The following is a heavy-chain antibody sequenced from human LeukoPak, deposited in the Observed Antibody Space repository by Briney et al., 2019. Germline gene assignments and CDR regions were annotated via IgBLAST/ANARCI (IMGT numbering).Heavy chain of an antibody. CDR3: ARDGDSSGWFRYYFDY. V-gene: IGHV1-2*02. CDR2: INPNSGGT. D-gene: IGHD6-19*01. CDR1: GGTFNSYA. J-gene: IGHJ4*02. Sequence: GASVRVSCKSSGGTFNSYAINWVRQAPGQGLEWMGWINPNSGGTNYAQKFQGRVTMTRDTSISTAYMELSRLRSDDTAVYYCARDGDSSGWFRYYFDYWGQGTLVTVSS.